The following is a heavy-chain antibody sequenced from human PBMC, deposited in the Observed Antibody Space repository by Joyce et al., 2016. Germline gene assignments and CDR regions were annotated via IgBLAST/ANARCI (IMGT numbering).Heavy chain of an antibody. Sequence: EVQLVESGGGLVQPGGSLRLPCAASGFTFSGNSMSWLRQAPGGGLEWVANIKKDGSAVYYLDSMKGRFTVSRDNARSLVHLQMVSLRVEDTALYYCARGKAFDVWGQGTMVTVSS. CDR2: IKKDGSAV. J-gene: IGHJ3*01. CDR3: ARGKAFDV. V-gene: IGHV3-7*01. CDR1: GFTFSGNS.